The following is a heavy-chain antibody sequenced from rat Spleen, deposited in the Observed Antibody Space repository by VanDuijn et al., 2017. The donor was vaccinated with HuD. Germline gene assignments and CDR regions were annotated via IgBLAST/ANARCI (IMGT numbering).Heavy chain of an antibody. CDR2: IWGDGST. V-gene: IGHV2-32*01. CDR1: GSSLTSYH. CDR3: ARLAGY. Sequence: QVQLKESGPGLVKPSETLSLTCTVSGSSLTSYHVSWVRQPPRKGLEWMGVIWGDGSTAYNSALKSRLSISRDTSKSQVFLKMNSLQTEDTATYYCARLAGYWGQGTLVTVSS. J-gene: IGHJ3*01.